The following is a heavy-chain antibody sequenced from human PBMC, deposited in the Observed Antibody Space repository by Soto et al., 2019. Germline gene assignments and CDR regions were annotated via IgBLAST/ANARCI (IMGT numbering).Heavy chain of an antibody. CDR2: IYYTGST. D-gene: IGHD6-19*01. Sequence: SETLSLTCTVSGGSISSGDYYWSWVLQPPGKDLEYIGYIYYTGSTYYNPSLNSRLTMSVDTSKNQFSLKLSSVTAADTAVYYRVRRLAVKTRYYFDYWGEGSLVTVS. V-gene: IGHV4-30-4*01. CDR1: GGSISSGDYY. CDR3: VRRLAVKTRYYFDY. J-gene: IGHJ4*02.